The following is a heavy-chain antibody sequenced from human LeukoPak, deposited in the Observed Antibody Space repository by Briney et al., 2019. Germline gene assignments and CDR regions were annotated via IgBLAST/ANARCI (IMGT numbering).Heavy chain of an antibody. J-gene: IGHJ4*02. CDR2: IGGRTNFI. CDR1: GFIFRSYD. CDR3: VRDLAAAGTWLDY. D-gene: IGHD6-13*01. V-gene: IGHV3-48*03. Sequence: GGSLRLSCEASGFIFRSYDMAWVRQAPGKGLDWIAYIGGRTNFIFYADSVKGRFTISRDNANNSLFLQMNSLRPEDTAVYYCVRDLAAAGTWLDYWGQGTLVSVSS.